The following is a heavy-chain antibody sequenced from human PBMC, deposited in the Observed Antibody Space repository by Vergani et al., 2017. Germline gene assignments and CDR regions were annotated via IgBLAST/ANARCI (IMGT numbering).Heavy chain of an antibody. D-gene: IGHD1-26*01. V-gene: IGHV4-38-2*02. Sequence: QVQLQESGPGLVKPSETLSLTCTVSGYSINSGYYWSWIRQPPGKGLEWIGEINHSGSTNYNPSLKSRVTISVDTSKNQFSLKLSSVTAADTAVYYCARVHPGGSYSYYYYYMDVWGKGTTVTVSS. J-gene: IGHJ6*03. CDR2: INHSGST. CDR1: GYSINSGYY. CDR3: ARVHPGGSYSYYYYYMDV.